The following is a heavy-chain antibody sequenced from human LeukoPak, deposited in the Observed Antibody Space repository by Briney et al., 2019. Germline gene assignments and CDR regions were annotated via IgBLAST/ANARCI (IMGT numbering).Heavy chain of an antibody. CDR1: GFTFDNYW. Sequence: SGGSLRLSCAASGFTFDNYWMHWVRQAPGKGLVWVSCINNDGSHTFYADSVKGRFTISRDNAKNTLYLQMNSLRAEDTAVYYCAKDLRSGLHQYYFDYWGQGTLVTVSS. D-gene: IGHD2-15*01. J-gene: IGHJ4*02. V-gene: IGHV3-74*01. CDR2: INNDGSHT. CDR3: AKDLRSGLHQYYFDY.